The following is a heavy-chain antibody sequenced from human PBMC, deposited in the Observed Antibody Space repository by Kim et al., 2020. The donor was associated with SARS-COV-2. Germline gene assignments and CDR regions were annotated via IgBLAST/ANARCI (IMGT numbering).Heavy chain of an antibody. Sequence: GGSLRLSCAASGFTFSSYWMHWVRQAPGKGLVWVSRINSDGSSTSYADSVKGRFTISRDNAKNTLYLQMNSLRAEDTAVYYCASSMVRGVKGRFDPWGQGTLVTVSS. D-gene: IGHD3-10*01. J-gene: IGHJ5*02. CDR2: INSDGSST. CDR3: ASSMVRGVKGRFDP. V-gene: IGHV3-74*01. CDR1: GFTFSSYW.